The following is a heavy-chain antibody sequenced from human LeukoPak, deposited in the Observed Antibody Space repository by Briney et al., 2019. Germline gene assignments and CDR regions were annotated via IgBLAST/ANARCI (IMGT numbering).Heavy chain of an antibody. V-gene: IGHV3-43*02. CDR1: GFTFDDYA. CDR2: ISGDGGST. Sequence: GGSLRLSCAASGFTFDDYAMHWVRQAPGKGLEWVSLISGDGGSTYYADPVKGRFTISRDNSKNSLYLQMNSLRTEDTALYYCAKDKRFDYYYYMDVWGKGTTVTVSS. CDR3: AKDKRFDYYYYMDV. J-gene: IGHJ6*03. D-gene: IGHD3-16*01.